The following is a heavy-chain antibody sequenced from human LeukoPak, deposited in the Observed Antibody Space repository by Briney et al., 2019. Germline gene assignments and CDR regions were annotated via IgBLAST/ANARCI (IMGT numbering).Heavy chain of an antibody. CDR2: INHSGST. V-gene: IGHV4-34*01. D-gene: IGHD3-22*01. CDR1: GGSFSGYY. CDR3: ARSGSYDSSGYYDY. J-gene: IGHJ4*02. Sequence: SETLSLTCAVYGGSFSGYYWSWIRQPPGKGLEWIGEINHSGSTNYNPSLKSRVTISVDTSKNQFSLKLSSVTAADTAVYYRARSGSYDSSGYYDYWGQGTLVTVSS.